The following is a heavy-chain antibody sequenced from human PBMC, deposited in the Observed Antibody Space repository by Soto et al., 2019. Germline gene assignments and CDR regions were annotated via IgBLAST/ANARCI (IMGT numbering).Heavy chain of an antibody. CDR3: AKDLALRADY. D-gene: IGHD3-10*01. CDR1: GFSFNIHG. V-gene: IGHV3-30*18. Sequence: LRLSCTASGFSFNIHGTDWVRQAPGKGLEWVARILYDGSKEYYADSVKGRFTISRDNSKNTLYLQMDSLRVEDTAVYYCAKDLALRADYWGQGTPVTVSS. J-gene: IGHJ4*02. CDR2: ILYDGSKE.